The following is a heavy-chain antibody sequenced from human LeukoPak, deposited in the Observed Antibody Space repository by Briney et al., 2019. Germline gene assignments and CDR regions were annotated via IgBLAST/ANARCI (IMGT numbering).Heavy chain of an antibody. CDR1: GYSISSGYY. CDR2: IYHTSST. V-gene: IGHV4-38-2*02. J-gene: IGHJ5*02. Sequence: PSETLSLTRTVSGYSISSGYYWAWIRQTPGKGLEWIGSIYHTSSTYRNPSLRSRVTISVDTSKNQFSLNLTSLTAADTAVYYCARGGSRYQLLNWFDPWGQGTLVTVSS. D-gene: IGHD2-2*01. CDR3: ARGGSRYQLLNWFDP.